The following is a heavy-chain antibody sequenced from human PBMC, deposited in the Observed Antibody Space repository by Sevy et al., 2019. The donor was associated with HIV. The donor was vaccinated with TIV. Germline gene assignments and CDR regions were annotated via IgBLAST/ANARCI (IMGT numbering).Heavy chain of an antibody. CDR2: INQAGSEK. V-gene: IGHV3-7*01. CDR3: AREGLLFLADEYYFDY. CDR1: GFGFTKYW. Sequence: GGSLRLSCAASGFGFTKYWMSWVRQAPGKGLEWVADINQAGSEKYYVDSVKGRFTISRDNAENSLYLQMNSLRAEDTAKYYCAREGLLFLADEYYFDYWGQGTLVTVSS. D-gene: IGHD2-15*01. J-gene: IGHJ4*02.